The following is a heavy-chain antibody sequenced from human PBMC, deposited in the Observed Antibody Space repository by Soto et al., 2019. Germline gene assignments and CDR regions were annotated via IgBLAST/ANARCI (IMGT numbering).Heavy chain of an antibody. Sequence: EVQLVESGGGLVQPGTSLRLSCAASGFTFDDYAMHWARQAPGKGLEWVSGIVWNNGNIAYADSVKGRFIISRDNAKNSLYLQMNSLRTEDTALYYCVRIPAAIGYMDVWGKGTTVTVSS. J-gene: IGHJ6*03. CDR1: GFTFDDYA. D-gene: IGHD2-2*02. V-gene: IGHV3-9*01. CDR2: IVWNNGNI. CDR3: VRIPAAIGYMDV.